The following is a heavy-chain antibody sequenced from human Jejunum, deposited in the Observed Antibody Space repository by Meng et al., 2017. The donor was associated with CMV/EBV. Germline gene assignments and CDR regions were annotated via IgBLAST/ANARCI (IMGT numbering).Heavy chain of an antibody. J-gene: IGHJ4*02. CDR3: AKSLFSYGPLYFDL. V-gene: IGHV3-9*01. Sequence: GFTFHDYALHWVREAPGRGLGWVSGIRWDNAREDYADSVKGRFVISRDNAKSSVYLQMSSLRPEDTAVYYCAKSLFSYGPLYFDLWGQGTWVTVSS. CDR2: IRWDNARE. CDR1: GFTFHDYA. D-gene: IGHD3-16*01.